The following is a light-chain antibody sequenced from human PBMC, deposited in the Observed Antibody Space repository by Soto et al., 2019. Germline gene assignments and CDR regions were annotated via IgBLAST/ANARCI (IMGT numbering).Light chain of an antibody. CDR1: QSFSTW. J-gene: IGKJ1*01. Sequence: DIQMTQSPSTLSASVGDRVTITCRASQSFSTWLAWYQHRPGRAPKLLIYDASTLESGVPSRFSGSGSGTKFTLTIDSLQPDDFAIYYYQQYNNYPWTFGQGTKVEI. CDR3: QQYNNYPWT. CDR2: DAS. V-gene: IGKV1-5*01.